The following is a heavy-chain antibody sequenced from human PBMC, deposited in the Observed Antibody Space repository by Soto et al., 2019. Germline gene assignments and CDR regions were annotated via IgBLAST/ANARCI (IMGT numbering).Heavy chain of an antibody. CDR1: GGSFSGYY. V-gene: IGHV4-34*01. CDR3: ARGPLGSGSYYNAGDDY. Sequence: QVQLQQWGAGLLKPSETLSLTCAVYGGSFSGYYWSWIRQPPGKGLEWIGEINHSGSTNYNPSLKSRVTISVDTSKNQFSLKLSSVTAADTAVYYCARGPLGSGSYYNAGDDYWGQGTLVTVSS. D-gene: IGHD3-10*01. J-gene: IGHJ4*02. CDR2: INHSGST.